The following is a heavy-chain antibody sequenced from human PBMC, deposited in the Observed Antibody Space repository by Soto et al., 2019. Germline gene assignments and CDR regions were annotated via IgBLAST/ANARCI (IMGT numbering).Heavy chain of an antibody. CDR2: IDAEKGNT. V-gene: IGHV1-3*01. CDR3: ARDFDSSGYYYSLPDYYGMDV. D-gene: IGHD3-22*01. J-gene: IGHJ6*02. CDR1: RCTLTTYA. Sequence: ASVKVSCKASRCTLTTYAMHWVRQAPRQTLEWMGWIDAEKGNTKYTQNSQDRVPFTRDPSASTAYMEKRSLRSEDTAVYYCARDFDSSGYYYSLPDYYGMDVWGQGTTVTVSS.